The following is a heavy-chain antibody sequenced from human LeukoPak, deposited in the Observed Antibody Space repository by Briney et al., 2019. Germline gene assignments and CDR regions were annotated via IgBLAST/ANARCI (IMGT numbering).Heavy chain of an antibody. CDR3: ARGGNYYLDY. Sequence: PGGSLRLSCAVSGFTFRTSWMHWVRQAPGGGLVWVSRMNSDGTTVNYADSVKGRFTMSRGNAKNTLYLQMNSLRAEDTAVYYCARGGNYYLDYWGQGTLATVSS. CDR2: MNSDGTTV. V-gene: IGHV3-74*01. CDR1: GFTFRTSW. J-gene: IGHJ4*02. D-gene: IGHD5-24*01.